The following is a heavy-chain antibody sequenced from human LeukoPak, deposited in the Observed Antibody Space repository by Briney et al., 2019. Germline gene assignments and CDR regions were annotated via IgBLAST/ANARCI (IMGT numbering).Heavy chain of an antibody. J-gene: IGHJ4*02. CDR3: AKDWHDY. Sequence: GGSLRLSCVASGFAFNNFAMTWVRQAPGKGLEWVATILTSGAIYYADSVKGRFTISRDNSKNTLYLQMNGLRVEETAIYFCAKDWHDYWGLGTLVTVSS. CDR2: ILTSGAI. V-gene: IGHV3-23*01. CDR1: GFAFNNFA.